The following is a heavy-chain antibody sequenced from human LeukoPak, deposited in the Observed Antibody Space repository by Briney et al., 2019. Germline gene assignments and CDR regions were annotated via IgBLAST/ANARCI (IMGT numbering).Heavy chain of an antibody. D-gene: IGHD3-10*01. CDR3: AKETTLYGSGSYYFYFDY. V-gene: IGHV3-30*18. Sequence: PGRSLRLSCAASGFTFSSYGMHWVRQAPGKGLEWVAVISYDGSNKYYAASVKGRFTISRDNSKNTLYLQMNSLRAEDTAVYYCAKETTLYGSGSYYFYFDYWGQGTLVTVSS. CDR1: GFTFSSYG. J-gene: IGHJ4*02. CDR2: ISYDGSNK.